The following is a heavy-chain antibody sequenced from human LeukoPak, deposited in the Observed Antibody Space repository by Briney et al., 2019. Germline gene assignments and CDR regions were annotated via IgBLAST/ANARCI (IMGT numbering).Heavy chain of an antibody. CDR1: GYTFTSYG. CDR2: ISAYNGNT. D-gene: IGHD6-13*01. CDR3: ARAGQYSSSWYVDY. J-gene: IGHJ4*02. Sequence: ASVKGSCKASGYTFTSYGISWVRQAPGQGLEWMGWISAYNGNTNYAQKLQGRVTMTTDTSTSTAYMGLRSLRSDDTAVYYCARAGQYSSSWYVDYWGRGTLVTVSS. V-gene: IGHV1-18*01.